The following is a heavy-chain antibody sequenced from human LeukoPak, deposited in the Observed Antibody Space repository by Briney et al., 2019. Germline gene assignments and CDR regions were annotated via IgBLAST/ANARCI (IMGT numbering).Heavy chain of an antibody. CDR2: IYYSGST. CDR3: ARVYSYYYYYMDV. CDR1: GGSISGYY. J-gene: IGHJ6*03. Sequence: SETLSLTCTVSGGSISGYYWSWIRQPPGKGLEWIGYIYYSGSTNYNPSLKSRVTISVDTSKNQFSLKLSSVTAADTAVYYCARVYSYYYYYMDVWGKGTTVTVSS. V-gene: IGHV4-59*01. D-gene: IGHD2-15*01.